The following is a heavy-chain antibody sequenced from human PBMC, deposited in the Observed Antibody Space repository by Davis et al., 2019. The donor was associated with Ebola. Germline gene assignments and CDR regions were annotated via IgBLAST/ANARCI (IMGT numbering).Heavy chain of an antibody. CDR2: ISSISTTI. V-gene: IGHV3-48*04. Sequence: PGGSLRLSCAASGFTFSSYSMNWVRQVPGKGLEWVSYISSISTTIYYADSAKGRFTISRDNAKNSLFLQMNSLRAEDTAVYYCAKEREDYFAMDVWGQGTTVTVSS. CDR3: AKEREDYFAMDV. CDR1: GFTFSSYS. J-gene: IGHJ6*02.